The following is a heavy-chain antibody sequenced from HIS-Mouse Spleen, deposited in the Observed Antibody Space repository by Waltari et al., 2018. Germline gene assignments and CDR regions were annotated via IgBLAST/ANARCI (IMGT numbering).Heavy chain of an antibody. J-gene: IGHJ4*02. V-gene: IGHV2-70*15. Sequence: QVTLRESGPALVKPTQTLKLTCTFSGFSLSTSGMCVSWIRQPPGKALEWLARIDWDDDKYYSTSLKTRLTISKDTSKNQVVLTMTNMDPVDTATYYCARIQAEKLELPFDYWGQGTLVTVSS. CDR3: ARIQAEKLELPFDY. CDR2: IDWDDDK. D-gene: IGHD1-7*01. CDR1: GFSLSTSGMC.